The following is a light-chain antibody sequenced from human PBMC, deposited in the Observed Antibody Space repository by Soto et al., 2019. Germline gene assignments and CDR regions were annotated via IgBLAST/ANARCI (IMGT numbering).Light chain of an antibody. CDR2: GPS. V-gene: IGKV3-20*01. CDR1: ESVSNTY. J-gene: IGKJ1*01. Sequence: EMVLTQSPGTLSLSPGERATLSCRASESVSNTYLAWYQRKPGQAPRRLIYGPSYRATDITYRFSGSGSGTAVTLTITRLEAEHFAVYTYQQYGSTPPTFGLGTKVEI. CDR3: QQYGSTPPT.